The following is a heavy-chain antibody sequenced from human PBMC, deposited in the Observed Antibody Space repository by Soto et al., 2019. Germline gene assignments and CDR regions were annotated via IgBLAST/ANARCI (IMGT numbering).Heavy chain of an antibody. CDR3: ASGAASTISKIDY. CDR2: ISSSTSYT. V-gene: IGHV3-11*06. D-gene: IGHD6-13*01. Sequence: GWSLRLSCAASGFTFSDHYMTWIRQAPGKGLEWVSYISSSTSYTNYADSVKGRFTISRDNAKNSLYLQMNSLRAEDTAVYYCASGAASTISKIDYWGQGTLVTVSS. CDR1: GFTFSDHY. J-gene: IGHJ4*02.